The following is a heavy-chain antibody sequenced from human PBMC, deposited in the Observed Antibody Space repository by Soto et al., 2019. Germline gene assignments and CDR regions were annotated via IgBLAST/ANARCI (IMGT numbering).Heavy chain of an antibody. Sequence: GSLRLSCAASGFTFSSYAMSWVRQAPGKGLEWVSAISGSGGSTYYADSVKGRFTIFRDNSKNTLYLQMNSLRAEDTAVYYCAKDVYYDILTGYSPGAFDIWGQGTMVT. D-gene: IGHD3-9*01. CDR1: GFTFSSYA. V-gene: IGHV3-23*01. CDR3: AKDVYYDILTGYSPGAFDI. J-gene: IGHJ3*02. CDR2: ISGSGGST.